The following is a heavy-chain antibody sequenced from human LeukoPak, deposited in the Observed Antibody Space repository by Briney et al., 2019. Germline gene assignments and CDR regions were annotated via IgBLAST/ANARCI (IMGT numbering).Heavy chain of an antibody. J-gene: IGHJ3*02. CDR3: ATVLLYDSSSYPATGAFDI. V-gene: IGHV1-24*01. CDR1: GYTLTELS. D-gene: IGHD3-22*01. Sequence: ASVKVSCKVSGYTLTELSMHWVRQAPGKGLEWMGGFDPEDGETIYAQKFQGRVTMTEDTSTDTAYMELSSLRSEDTAVYYCATVLLYDSSSYPATGAFDIWGQGTMVTVSS. CDR2: FDPEDGET.